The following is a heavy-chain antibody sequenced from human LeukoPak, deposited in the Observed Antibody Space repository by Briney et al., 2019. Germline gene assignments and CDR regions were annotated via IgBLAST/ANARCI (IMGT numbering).Heavy chain of an antibody. CDR2: INPNSGGT. Sequence: VSVKVSCKASGYTFSGYYMQWVRQAPGQGLEWMGWINPNSGGTNYAPTFQGRVTMTRDTSISTAYMELSRLTSDDTTVYYCATTLHIVVVTWHAFDIWGQGTMVTVSS. CDR3: ATTLHIVVVTWHAFDI. V-gene: IGHV1-2*02. CDR1: GYTFSGYY. J-gene: IGHJ3*02. D-gene: IGHD2-21*02.